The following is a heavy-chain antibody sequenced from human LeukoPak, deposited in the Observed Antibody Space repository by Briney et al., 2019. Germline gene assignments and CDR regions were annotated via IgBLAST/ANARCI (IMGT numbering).Heavy chain of an antibody. J-gene: IGHJ6*02. Sequence: PGGSLRLSCAASGFTFSSYWMHWVRQAPGKGLVWVSRINSDGSSTSYADSVKGRFTISRDNAKNTLYLQMNSLRAEDTAVYYCARVKIEQWPFPAYGMDVWGQGTTVTVSS. CDR1: GFTFSSYW. CDR2: INSDGSST. CDR3: ARVKIEQWPFPAYGMDV. V-gene: IGHV3-74*01. D-gene: IGHD6-19*01.